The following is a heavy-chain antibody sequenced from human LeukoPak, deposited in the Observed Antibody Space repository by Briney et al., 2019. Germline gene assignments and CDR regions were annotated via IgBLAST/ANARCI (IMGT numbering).Heavy chain of an antibody. V-gene: IGHV4-39*07. Sequence: SETLSLTCTVSGGSISSSNYYWGWTHQPPGKGLEWIGSIYYSGSTYYNPSLKSRVTISVDTSKNQFSLKLSSVTAADTAVYYCARQHVLLGYCSSTSCPVGYMDVWGKGTTVTVSS. CDR1: GGSISSSNYY. CDR3: ARQHVLLGYCSSTSCPVGYMDV. CDR2: IYYSGST. J-gene: IGHJ6*03. D-gene: IGHD2-2*01.